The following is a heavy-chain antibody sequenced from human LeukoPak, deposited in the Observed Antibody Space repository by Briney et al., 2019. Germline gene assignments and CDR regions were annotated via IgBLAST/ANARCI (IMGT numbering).Heavy chain of an antibody. D-gene: IGHD6-19*01. CDR2: IWSDGSKT. V-gene: IGHV3-33*01. J-gene: IGHJ4*02. Sequence: GXTXXXFGXXXVRRTAGKGLEWVGVIWSDGSKTWYADSMKGRFTVFRDNSKNTLYLQLNSLRVEDTAVYYCARDGSGWSADYWGQGTLVTVSS. CDR1: GXTXXXFG. CDR3: ARDGSGWSADY.